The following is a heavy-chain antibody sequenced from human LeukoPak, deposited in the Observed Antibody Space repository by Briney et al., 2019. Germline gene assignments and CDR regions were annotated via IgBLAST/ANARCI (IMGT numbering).Heavy chain of an antibody. CDR2: IYSGGST. CDR3: ARTGIYCSSTSCSKDFDY. D-gene: IGHD2-2*01. Sequence: GGSLRLSCAASGFTVSSNYMSWVRQAPGKGLEWVSVIYSGGSTYHADSVKGRFTISRDNSKNTVYLQMNSLRAEDTAVYYCARTGIYCSSTSCSKDFDYWGQGTLVTVSS. CDR1: GFTVSSNY. J-gene: IGHJ4*02. V-gene: IGHV3-53*01.